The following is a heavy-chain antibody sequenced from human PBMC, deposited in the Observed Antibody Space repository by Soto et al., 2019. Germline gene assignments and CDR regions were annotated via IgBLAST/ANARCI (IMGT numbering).Heavy chain of an antibody. CDR2: IYYSGST. CDR1: GGSISSYY. J-gene: IGHJ5*02. D-gene: IGHD3-3*01. V-gene: IGHV4-59*01. Sequence: QVQLQESGPGLVKPSETLSLTCTVSGGSISSYYWSWIRQPPGKGLEWIGYIYYSGSTNYNPSLKSRVTISVDTSKNQFSLKLSSVTAADTAVYYCASSPRITIFGVVIPFDPWGQGTLVTASS. CDR3: ASSPRITIFGVVIPFDP.